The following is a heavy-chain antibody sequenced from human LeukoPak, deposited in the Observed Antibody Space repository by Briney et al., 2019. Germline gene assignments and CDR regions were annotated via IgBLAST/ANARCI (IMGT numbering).Heavy chain of an antibody. D-gene: IGHD2-21*02. J-gene: IGHJ4*02. CDR2: INPNSGGT. Sequence: EASVKVSCKASGYTFTGYYMHWVRQAPGQGLEWMGWINPNSGGTNYAQKFQGRVTMTRDTSISTAYMELNNLRSDDTAVYFCARDLRGEGGGDCCPFAYWGQGARVTVSS. V-gene: IGHV1-2*02. CDR3: ARDLRGEGGGDCCPFAY. CDR1: GYTFTGYY.